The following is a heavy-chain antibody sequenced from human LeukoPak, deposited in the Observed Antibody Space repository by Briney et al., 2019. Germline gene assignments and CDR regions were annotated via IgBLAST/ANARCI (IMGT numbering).Heavy chain of an antibody. Sequence: GGSLRLSCVASGFSVSSNYMSWVRQAPGKGLEWVSSISSSSSYIYYADSVKGRFTISRDNAKNSLYLQMNSLRAEDTAVYYCARSVVPAAIRVGFDYWGQGTLVTVSS. CDR3: ARSVVPAAIRVGFDY. CDR2: ISSSSSYI. J-gene: IGHJ4*02. D-gene: IGHD2-2*02. CDR1: GFSVSSNY. V-gene: IGHV3-21*01.